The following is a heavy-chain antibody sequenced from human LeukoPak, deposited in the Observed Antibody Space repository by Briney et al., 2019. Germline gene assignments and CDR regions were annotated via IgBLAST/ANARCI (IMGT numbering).Heavy chain of an antibody. D-gene: IGHD1-26*01. CDR1: GYTFTSYD. CDR3: ARGSRGVGAMGD. Sequence: ASVKVSCKASGYTFTSYDINWVRQATGQGLEWMGWMNPNSGNTGYAQKFQGRVTITRNTSISTAYMELSSLRSEDTAVYYCARGSRGVGAMGDWGQGTLVTVSS. CDR2: MNPNSGNT. V-gene: IGHV1-8*03. J-gene: IGHJ4*02.